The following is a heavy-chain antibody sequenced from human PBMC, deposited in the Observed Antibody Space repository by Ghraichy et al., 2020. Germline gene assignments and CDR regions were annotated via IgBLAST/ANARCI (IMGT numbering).Heavy chain of an antibody. CDR1: GYTFTDYY. CDR3: ATDRRSDGDYFFDS. D-gene: IGHD4-17*01. J-gene: IGHJ4*02. Sequence: ASVKVSCKASGYTFTDYYIHWVRQAPGQGLEGMGRITPNNGDTNYAQKFRGRITMTSDTSISTAYMELTSLRSDDTAVYYCATDRRSDGDYFFDSCGQGTLVTVYS. V-gene: IGHV1-2*06. CDR2: ITPNNGDT.